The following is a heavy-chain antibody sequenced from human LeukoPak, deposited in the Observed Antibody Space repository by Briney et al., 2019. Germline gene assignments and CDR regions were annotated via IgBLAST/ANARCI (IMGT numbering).Heavy chain of an antibody. V-gene: IGHV3-21*01. CDR1: GLTFSSYG. D-gene: IGHD2-21*01. CDR2: ISSRSTYI. Sequence: GGSLRLSCAASGLTFSSYGMSWVRQAPGKGLEWVSAISSRSTYIYYADSVKGRFTISRDNAKNSLYLQMNNLRAEDTAMFYCATSMAQDVDAFHIWGQGTMVTVSS. J-gene: IGHJ3*02. CDR3: ATSMAQDVDAFHI.